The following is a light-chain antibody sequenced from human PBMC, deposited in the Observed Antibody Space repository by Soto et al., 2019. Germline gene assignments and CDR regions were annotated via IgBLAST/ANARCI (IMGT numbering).Light chain of an antibody. CDR3: LQYHNLWA. V-gene: IGKV1-5*03. CDR2: DAS. CDR1: QSISRW. J-gene: IGKJ1*01. Sequence: DVQMTQSPSTLSASVGDRVTITCRASQSISRWLAWFQHKPGKAPKLLIYDASSLESGVPSRFSGSGSGTESTLTIRSLKSEDFTVYSCLQYHNLWAFGQGTKLDIK.